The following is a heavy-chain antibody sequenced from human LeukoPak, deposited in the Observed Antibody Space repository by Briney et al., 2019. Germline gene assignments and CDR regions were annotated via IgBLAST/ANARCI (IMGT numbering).Heavy chain of an antibody. D-gene: IGHD3-10*01. V-gene: IGHV4-30-4*08. CDR2: IYYSGST. CDR3: ARETRNGGFDY. CDR1: GGSISSGDYY. Sequence: SQTLSLTCTVSGGSISSGDYYWSWIRQPPGKGLEWIGYIYYSGSTYYNPSLKSLVTISVDTSKNQFSLKLSSVTAADTAVYFCARETRNGGFDYWGQGTLVTVSS. J-gene: IGHJ4*02.